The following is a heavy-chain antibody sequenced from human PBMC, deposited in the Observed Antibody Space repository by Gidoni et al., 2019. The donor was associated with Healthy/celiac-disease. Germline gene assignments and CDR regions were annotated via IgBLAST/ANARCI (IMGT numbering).Heavy chain of an antibody. CDR2: IRAYNGNT. Sequence: QVQLVQSGDEVKKPGASVTGYCKASGYTFTSYGISWVRQAPGQGLEWMGWIRAYNGNTNYAQKLQGRVTMTTDTSTSTAYMELRSLRSDDTAVYYCARDYGDYDGGYYFDYWGQGTLVTVSS. D-gene: IGHD4-17*01. CDR3: ARDYGDYDGGYYFDY. V-gene: IGHV1-18*01. CDR1: GYTFTSYG. J-gene: IGHJ4*02.